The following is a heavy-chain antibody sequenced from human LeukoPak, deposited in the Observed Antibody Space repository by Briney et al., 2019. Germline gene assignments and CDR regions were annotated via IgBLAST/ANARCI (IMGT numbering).Heavy chain of an antibody. V-gene: IGHV5-51*01. Sequence: RQPLKTSCQRSESTFRNYWIAWGRKPPAKGLEWMGVTADSDTRYSPPFEGQVTMSVDKSINTAYLQWSSLKDSDTAMYYCARHFGTGTPFDYWGQGTLVTVSS. CDR2: TADSDT. D-gene: IGHD3/OR15-3a*01. CDR1: ESTFRNYW. J-gene: IGHJ4*02. CDR3: ARHFGTGTPFDY.